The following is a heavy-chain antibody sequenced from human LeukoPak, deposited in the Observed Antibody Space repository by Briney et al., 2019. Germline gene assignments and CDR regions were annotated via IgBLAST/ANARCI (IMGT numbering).Heavy chain of an antibody. V-gene: IGHV3-11*06. CDR1: GFTFSDYY. Sequence: GGSLRLSCAASGFTFSDYYMSWIRQAPGKGLEWVSYISSSSYTNYADSVKGRFTISRDNAKNSLYLQMNSLRAEDTAVYYCARGAAAGTQSFDDAFDIWGQGTMVTVSS. J-gene: IGHJ3*02. D-gene: IGHD6-13*01. CDR3: ARGAAAGTQSFDDAFDI. CDR2: ISSSSYT.